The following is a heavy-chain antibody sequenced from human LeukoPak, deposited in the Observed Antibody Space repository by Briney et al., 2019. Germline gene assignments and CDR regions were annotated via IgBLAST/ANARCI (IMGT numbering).Heavy chain of an antibody. CDR2: IRYDGSNK. D-gene: IGHD4-17*01. J-gene: IGHJ6*03. CDR1: GFTFSSYG. V-gene: IGHV3-30*02. CDR3: ARHSYGDYDRYYYYMDV. Sequence: PGGSLRLSCAASGFTFSSYGMHWVRQAPGKGLEWVAFIRYDGSNKYYANSVKGRFTISRDNSKNTLYLQMNSLRSEDTAVYYCARHSYGDYDRYYYYMDVWGKGTTVTVSS.